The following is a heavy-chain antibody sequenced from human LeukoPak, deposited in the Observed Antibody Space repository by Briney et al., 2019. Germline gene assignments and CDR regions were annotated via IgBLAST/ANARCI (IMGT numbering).Heavy chain of an antibody. Sequence: SETLSLTCTVSGGSISSSSYYWGWIRQPPGKGLEWIGSIYYSGSTYYNPSLKSRVTISVDTPKNQFSLKLSSVTAADTAVYYCARTAVGALYFDYWGQGTLVTVSS. J-gene: IGHJ4*02. V-gene: IGHV4-39*01. D-gene: IGHD6-25*01. CDR2: IYYSGST. CDR3: ARTAVGALYFDY. CDR1: GGSISSSSYY.